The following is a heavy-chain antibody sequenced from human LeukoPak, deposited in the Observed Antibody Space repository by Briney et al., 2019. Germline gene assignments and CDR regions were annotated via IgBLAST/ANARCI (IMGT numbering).Heavy chain of an antibody. V-gene: IGHV3-21*04. CDR1: GFTFSSYS. CDR3: AKDRAAAAGMVFDY. J-gene: IGHJ4*02. CDR2: ISSSSSYI. D-gene: IGHD6-13*01. Sequence: PGGSLRLSCAASGFTFSSYSMNWVRQAPGKGLEWVSSISSSSSYIYYADTVKGRFTISRDNSKNTLYLQMNSLRAEDTAVYYCAKDRAAAAGMVFDYWGQGTLVTVSS.